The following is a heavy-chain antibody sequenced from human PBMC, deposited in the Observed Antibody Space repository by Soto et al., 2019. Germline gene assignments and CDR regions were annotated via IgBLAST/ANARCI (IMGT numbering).Heavy chain of an antibody. D-gene: IGHD2-8*02. CDR3: ARQSIVLVPVTRYFDY. V-gene: IGHV4-39*01. CDR1: GGSINDTSYY. J-gene: IGHJ4*02. CDR2: VYYRGST. Sequence: PSETLSLTCTVFGGSINDTSYYWGWIRQPPGKGLEWVGTVYYRGSTYYNLSLKRRLTMSVDTSKNQFSLRLSSVTAADTAVYYCARQSIVLVPVTRYFDYWGQGILVTVAS.